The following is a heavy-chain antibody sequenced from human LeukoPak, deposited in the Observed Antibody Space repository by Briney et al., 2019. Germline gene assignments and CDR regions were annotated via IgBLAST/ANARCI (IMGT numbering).Heavy chain of an antibody. D-gene: IGHD6-19*01. J-gene: IGHJ4*02. CDR2: IRYDGSNK. Sequence: GGSLRLSCAASGFTFSRNGIHWVRQAPGKGLEWVAFIRYDGSNKYYADSVKGRFTISRDNSENTLYLQMNSLRVEDTAVYYCATGGGSSGWDHYFDYWGQGTLVTVSS. CDR1: GFTFSRNG. CDR3: ATGGGSSGWDHYFDY. V-gene: IGHV3-30*02.